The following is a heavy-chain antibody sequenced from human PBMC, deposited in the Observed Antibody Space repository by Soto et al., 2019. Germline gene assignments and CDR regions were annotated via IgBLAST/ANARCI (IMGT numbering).Heavy chain of an antibody. CDR1: DFNVTSNY. Sequence: DVQLVESGGGLIQPGGSLRLSCAASDFNVTSNYMTWVRQAPGKGLEWLSVIYVDGSPYYADSVKGRFTISRDNSKNTLFLQMNSLRADDTAMYFCARPRRRHHYYFDLWGQGTPVTVSS. J-gene: IGHJ4*02. V-gene: IGHV3-53*01. CDR2: IYVDGSP. CDR3: ARPRRRHHYYFDL.